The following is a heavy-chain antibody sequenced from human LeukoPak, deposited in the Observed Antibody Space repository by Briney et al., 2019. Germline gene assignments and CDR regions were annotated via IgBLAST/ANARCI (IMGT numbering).Heavy chain of an antibody. D-gene: IGHD3-10*01. V-gene: IGHV3-30*04. Sequence: PGGSLRLSCAASGFTFSNYAMHWVRQAPDKGLEWVAVISYDGSAKYYADSLKGRVTLSRDNSKNTLYLQMNSLRAEDTAVYYCTKGRSNHYWGQGTLVTVST. CDR1: GFTFSNYA. CDR3: TKGRSNHY. CDR2: ISYDGSAK. J-gene: IGHJ4*02.